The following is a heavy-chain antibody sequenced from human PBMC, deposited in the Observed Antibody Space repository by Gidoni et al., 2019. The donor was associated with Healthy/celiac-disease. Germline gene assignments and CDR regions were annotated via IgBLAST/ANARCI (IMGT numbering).Heavy chain of an antibody. V-gene: IGHV1-69*01. CDR2: IIPILGTA. D-gene: IGHD3-3*01. CDR3: AKGGVAAPYYYYYYGMDV. CDR1: GGTFSSYA. J-gene: IGHJ6*02. Sequence: QVQLVQSGAEVKKPGSSVKVSCKASGGTFSSYAISWVRQAPGQGLEWMGGIIPILGTANYAQKFQGRVTITADESTSTAYMELSSLRSEDTAVYYCAKGGVAAPYYYYYYGMDVWGQGTTVTVSS.